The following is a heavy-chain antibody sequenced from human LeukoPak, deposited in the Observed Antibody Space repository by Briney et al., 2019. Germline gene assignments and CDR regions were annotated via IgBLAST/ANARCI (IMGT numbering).Heavy chain of an antibody. CDR2: IKQDGSEK. J-gene: IGHJ4*02. V-gene: IGHV3-7*01. D-gene: IGHD4-17*01. CDR1: GFTFSSYW. CDR3: ARDGDGDYVFDY. Sequence: GGSLRLSCAASGFTFSSYWMSWVRQAPGKGLEWVANIKQDGSEKYYVDSVKGRFTISRDNAKNSLYLQMNSLRAEDTAVYYCARDGDGDYVFDYWAREPWSPSPQ.